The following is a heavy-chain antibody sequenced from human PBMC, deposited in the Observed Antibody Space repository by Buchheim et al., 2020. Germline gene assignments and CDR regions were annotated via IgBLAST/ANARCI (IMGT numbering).Heavy chain of an antibody. J-gene: IGHJ6*02. CDR1: GFTFSSYA. CDR2: ISYDGSNK. D-gene: IGHD4-17*01. V-gene: IGHV3-30-3*01. CDR3: ARNHGDGFFYYGMDV. Sequence: QVQLVESGGGVVQPGRSLRLSCAASGFTFSSYAMHWVRQAPGKGLEWVAVISYDGSNKYYADSVKGRFTISRDHSKNTLYLQMNSLRAEDTAVYYCARNHGDGFFYYGMDVWGQGTT.